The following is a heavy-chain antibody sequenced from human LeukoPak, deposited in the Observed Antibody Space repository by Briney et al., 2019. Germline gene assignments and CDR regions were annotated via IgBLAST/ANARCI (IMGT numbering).Heavy chain of an antibody. V-gene: IGHV4-34*01. Sequence: PSETLSLTCAVYGGSFSGYYWSWIRQPPGKGLEWIGEINHSGSTNYNPSLKSRVTISVDTSKNQFSLKLSSVTAADTAVYYCARDRGSYSLWGQGTLVTVSS. CDR1: GGSFSGYY. CDR3: ARDRGSYSL. CDR2: INHSGST. J-gene: IGHJ4*02. D-gene: IGHD1-26*01.